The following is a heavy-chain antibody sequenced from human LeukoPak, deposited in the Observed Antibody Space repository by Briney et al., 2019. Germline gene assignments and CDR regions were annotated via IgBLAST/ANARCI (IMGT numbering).Heavy chain of an antibody. Sequence: GGSLRLSCAASGFTFSSYAMHWVRQAPGKGLEWVAVISYDGSNKYYADSVKGRFTISRDNSKNTLYLQMNSLRAEDTAVYYCARDRWYYGSGAEMYYYGMDVWGQGTTVTVSS. CDR2: ISYDGSNK. D-gene: IGHD3-10*01. CDR3: ARDRWYYGSGAEMYYYGMDV. V-gene: IGHV3-30-3*01. J-gene: IGHJ6*02. CDR1: GFTFSSYA.